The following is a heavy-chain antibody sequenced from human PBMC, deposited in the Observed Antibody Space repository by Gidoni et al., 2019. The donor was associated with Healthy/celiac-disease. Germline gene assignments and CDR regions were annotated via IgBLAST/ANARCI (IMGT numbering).Heavy chain of an antibody. CDR1: GCTFSSYD. Sequence: EVQLVESGGGLVQPGGSLRLSCAASGCTFSSYDMHWVRQATGKGLEWVSAIGTAGDTYYPGSVKGRFTISRENAKNSLYLQMNSLRAGDTAVYYCARGDYDILTGSRWFDPWGQGTLVTVSS. D-gene: IGHD3-9*01. V-gene: IGHV3-13*04. J-gene: IGHJ5*02. CDR3: ARGDYDILTGSRWFDP. CDR2: IGTAGDT.